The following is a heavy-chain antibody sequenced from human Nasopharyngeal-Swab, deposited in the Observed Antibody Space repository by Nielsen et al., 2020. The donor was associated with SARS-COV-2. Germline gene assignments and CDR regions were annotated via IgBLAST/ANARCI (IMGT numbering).Heavy chain of an antibody. CDR2: IKSKTDGGTT. D-gene: IGHD3-10*01. Sequence: GESLKISCAASGFTFSNAWMNWVRQAPGKGLEWVGRIKSKTDGGTTDYAEPVKGRFSISRDDSKNTLYLQMNGLKTEDTAVYYCTTGDYYGSGSYLTFDYWGQGTLVTVSS. CDR1: GFTFSNAW. CDR3: TTGDYYGSGSYLTFDY. J-gene: IGHJ4*02. V-gene: IGHV3-15*01.